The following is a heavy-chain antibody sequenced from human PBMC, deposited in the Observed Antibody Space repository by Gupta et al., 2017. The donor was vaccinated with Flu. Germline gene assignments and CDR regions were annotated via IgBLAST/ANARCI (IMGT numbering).Heavy chain of an antibody. Sequence: QLQLQESGPGLVKPSETLSLTCTVSGGSISSSSYYWGWIRQPPGKRLEWIGSIYYSGSTYDNPSLKSRVTIYVDTSKKKCSLKLRSVTAADTAVYYFARHTVVYYYMDVGCKGTTVTVYS. CDR3: ARHTVVYYYMDV. CDR1: GGSISSSSYY. D-gene: IGHD4-4*01. CDR2: IYYSGST. V-gene: IGHV4-39*01. J-gene: IGHJ6*03.